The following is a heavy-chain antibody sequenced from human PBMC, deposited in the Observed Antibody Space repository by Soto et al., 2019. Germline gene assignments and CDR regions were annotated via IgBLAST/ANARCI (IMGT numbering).Heavy chain of an antibody. Sequence: PGGSLRLSCADSGLSFSSYGMNWVRQAAGKGLEWVASISRSNSYIYYADSVKGRFTISRDNAKNSLYLQMNSLRAEDTAVYYCARDGGYSSGWYQFDYWGQGTLVTVSS. D-gene: IGHD6-19*01. V-gene: IGHV3-21*06. CDR1: GLSFSSYG. CDR2: ISRSNSYI. J-gene: IGHJ4*02. CDR3: ARDGGYSSGWYQFDY.